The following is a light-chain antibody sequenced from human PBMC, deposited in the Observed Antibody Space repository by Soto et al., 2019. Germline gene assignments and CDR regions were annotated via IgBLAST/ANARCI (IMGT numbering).Light chain of an antibody. CDR3: QQYDSSPRT. V-gene: IGKV3-20*01. CDR1: QSVSSTY. J-gene: IGKJ1*01. CDR2: GAS. Sequence: EIVLTQSPGTLSLSPGERATLSCRASQSVSSTYLAWYQQTPGQAPRLLIYGASSRATGIPDRFSGSGSGTDCTLTIRRLEPEDFAVYYCQQYDSSPRTFGQGNKVEIK.